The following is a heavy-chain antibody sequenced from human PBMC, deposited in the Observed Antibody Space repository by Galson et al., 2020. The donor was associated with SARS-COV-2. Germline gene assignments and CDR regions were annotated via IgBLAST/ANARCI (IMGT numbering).Heavy chain of an antibody. CDR1: GYTFTSYG. D-gene: IGHD2-21*02. CDR2: ISAYNGNT. V-gene: IGHV1-18*01. J-gene: IGHJ6*02. Sequence: ASVKVSCKASGYTFTSYGISWVRQAPGQGLEWMGWISAYNGNTNYAQKLQGRVTMTTDTSTSTAYMELRSLRSDDTAVYYCARGALGDREGVYYYYGMDVWGQGTTVTVSS. CDR3: ARGALGDREGVYYYYGMDV.